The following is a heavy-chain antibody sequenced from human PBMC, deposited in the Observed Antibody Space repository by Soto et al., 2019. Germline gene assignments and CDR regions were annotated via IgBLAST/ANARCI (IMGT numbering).Heavy chain of an antibody. CDR2: IYYSGST. V-gene: IGHV4-39*01. J-gene: IGHJ5*02. Sequence: TETLSLTGTGPGGYISSSCYYWAWLRKTPGKGLEWIGSIYYSGSTYYNPSLKSRVAISVDTSKNQFSLKLSSVTAADTAVYYCARQGTIFGVVIIPGWFDPWGQGTLVTVSS. CDR3: ARQGTIFGVVIIPGWFDP. D-gene: IGHD3-3*01. CDR1: GGYISSSCYY.